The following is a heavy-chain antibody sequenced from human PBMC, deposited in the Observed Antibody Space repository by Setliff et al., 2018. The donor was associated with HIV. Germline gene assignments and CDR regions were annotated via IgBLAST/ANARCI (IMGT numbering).Heavy chain of an antibody. J-gene: IGHJ4*02. D-gene: IGHD3-22*01. CDR2: ISAYNGNT. Sequence: ASVKVSCKASGYTFTSYGISWVRQAPGQGLEWMGWISAYNGNTNYAQKLQGRVTMTTDTSTSTAYMELRSLRSDDTAVYYCARVTDYYDSSGYTTRPSDDYWVQGTLVTVSS. CDR3: ARVTDYYDSSGYTTRPSDDY. V-gene: IGHV1-18*01. CDR1: GYTFTSYG.